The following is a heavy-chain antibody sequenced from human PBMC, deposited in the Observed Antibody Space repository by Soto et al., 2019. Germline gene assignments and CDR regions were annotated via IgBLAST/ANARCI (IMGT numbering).Heavy chain of an antibody. J-gene: IGHJ6*02. V-gene: IGHV4-31*03. CDR2: IYYSGRT. D-gene: IGHD6-13*01. Sequence: PSETLSLTCTVSGGSISSFCYYWSWIRHHPGKGLEWIGYIYYSGRTYYNPSLKSRVTISVDTSKNQFSLKLSSVTAADTAVYYCASQQLVHYYYGMDVWGQGTTVTVSS. CDR3: ASQQLVHYYYGMDV. CDR1: GGSISSFCYY.